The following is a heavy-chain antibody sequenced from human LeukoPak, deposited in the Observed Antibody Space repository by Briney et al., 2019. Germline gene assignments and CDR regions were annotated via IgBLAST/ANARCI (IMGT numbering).Heavy chain of an antibody. CDR3: ARAYSSSLYTAHFDY. Sequence: SETLSLTCTVSGGSISSYYWRWIRQPPGKELEWIGYIYYSGSTNYNPSLKSRVTISVDTSKNQFSLKLSSVTAADTAVYYCARAYSSSLYTAHFDYWGQGTLVTVSS. J-gene: IGHJ4*02. D-gene: IGHD6-13*01. CDR1: GGSISSYY. CDR2: IYYSGST. V-gene: IGHV4-59*01.